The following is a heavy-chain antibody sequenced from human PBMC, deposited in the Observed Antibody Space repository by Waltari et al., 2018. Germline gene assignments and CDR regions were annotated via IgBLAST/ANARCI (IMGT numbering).Heavy chain of an antibody. CDR3: ARDGGGVGATTGDWFDP. J-gene: IGHJ5*02. D-gene: IGHD1-26*01. V-gene: IGHV4-59*01. Sequence: QVQLQESGPGLVKPSETLSLTCTVSGGSISSYYWSWIRQPPGKGLEWIGYIYYSGSTNYNPSRKSRVTISVDTSKNQFSLKLSSVTAADTAVYYCARDGGGVGATTGDWFDPWGQGTLVTVSS. CDR2: IYYSGST. CDR1: GGSISSYY.